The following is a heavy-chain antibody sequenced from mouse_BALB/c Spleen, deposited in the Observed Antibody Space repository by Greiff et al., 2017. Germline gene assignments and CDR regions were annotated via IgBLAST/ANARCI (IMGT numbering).Heavy chain of an antibody. V-gene: IGHV1-54*01. D-gene: IGHD4-1*01. CDR2: INPGSGGT. J-gene: IGHJ2*01. Sequence: QVQLQQSGAELVRPGTSVKVSCKASGYAFTNYLIEWVKQRPGQGLEWIGVINPGSGGTNYNEKFKGKATLTADKSSSTAYMQLSSLTSDDSAVYFCARGDWDGAYFDYWGQGTTLTVSS. CDR1: GYAFTNYL. CDR3: ARGDWDGAYFDY.